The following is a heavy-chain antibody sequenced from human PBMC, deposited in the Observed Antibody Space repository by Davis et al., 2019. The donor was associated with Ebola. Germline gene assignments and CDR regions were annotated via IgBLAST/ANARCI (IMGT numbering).Heavy chain of an antibody. V-gene: IGHV3-23*01. D-gene: IGHD3-22*01. CDR1: GFTFSSYA. CDR2: ISGSGGST. Sequence: ESLKISCAASGFTFSSYAMSWVRQAPGKGLEWVSAISGSGGSTYYADSVKGRFTISRDNSKNTLYLQMNSLRAEDTAVYYCAKDGEITMIVDPGYWGQGTLVTVSS. J-gene: IGHJ4*02. CDR3: AKDGEITMIVDPGY.